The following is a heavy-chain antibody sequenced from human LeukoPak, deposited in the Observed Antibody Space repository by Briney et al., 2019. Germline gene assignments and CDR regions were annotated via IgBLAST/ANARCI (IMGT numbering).Heavy chain of an antibody. D-gene: IGHD5-18*01. Sequence: GGSLRLSCAASGFTFSSYGMHWVRQAPGKGLEWVAFIRYDGSNKYYADSVKGRFTISRDNSKNTLYLQMNSLRAEDTAVYYCARDRDTAMEIDAFDIWGQGTMVTVSS. CDR2: IRYDGSNK. J-gene: IGHJ3*02. V-gene: IGHV3-30*02. CDR1: GFTFSSYG. CDR3: ARDRDTAMEIDAFDI.